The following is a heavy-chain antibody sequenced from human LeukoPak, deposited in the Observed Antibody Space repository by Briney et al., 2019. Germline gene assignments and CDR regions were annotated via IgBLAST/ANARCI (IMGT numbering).Heavy chain of an antibody. Sequence: SETLSLTCTVSGGSISSYYWSWIRQPPGKGLEWIGFIYYSGITDYNPSLKSRVTISIDTSKNQFSLKLTSVTAADTAVYYCARLRALSYYDSSGDLYYFEYWGQGTLVTVSS. CDR3: ARLRALSYYDSSGDLYYFEY. D-gene: IGHD3-22*01. J-gene: IGHJ4*02. CDR1: GGSISSYY. V-gene: IGHV4-59*01. CDR2: IYYSGIT.